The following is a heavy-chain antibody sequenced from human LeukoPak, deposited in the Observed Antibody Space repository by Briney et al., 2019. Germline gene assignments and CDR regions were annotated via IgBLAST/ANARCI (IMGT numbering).Heavy chain of an antibody. J-gene: IGHJ4*02. CDR3: ARESVLYSSSFFDY. D-gene: IGHD6-6*01. V-gene: IGHV4-59*01. CDR2: IYYSGST. CDR1: GGSLRSYY. Sequence: SETLSLTCTVSGGSLRSYYWSWIRQPPGKGLEWIGYIYYSGSTNYNPSLKSRVTISVDTSKNQFSLKLSSVTAADTAVYYCARESVLYSSSFFDYWGQGTLVTVSS.